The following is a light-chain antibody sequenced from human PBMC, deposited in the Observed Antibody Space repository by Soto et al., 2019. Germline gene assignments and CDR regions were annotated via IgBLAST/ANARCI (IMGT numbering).Light chain of an antibody. Sequence: DIQLTQSPSFLSASVGDRVTITCRASQGVANYFAWYQQKPGKAPKLLIYAASTLQGGVPSRFSGSGSGTEFTLTISSLQPEDFTTYYCQQNYNTLITFGQGTRLEIK. J-gene: IGKJ5*01. V-gene: IGKV1-9*01. CDR1: QGVANY. CDR2: AAS. CDR3: QQNYNTLIT.